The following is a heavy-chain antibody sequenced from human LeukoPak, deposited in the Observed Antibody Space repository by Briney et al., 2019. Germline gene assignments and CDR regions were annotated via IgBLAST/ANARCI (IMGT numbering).Heavy chain of an antibody. Sequence: GGSLRLSCAASGFTFSDYYMSWIRQAPGKGLEWVANIKQDGSEKYYVDSVKGRFTISRDNAKNSLYLQMNSLRAEDTAVYFCARKGEVTAPTKNAFDIWGQGTMVTVSS. CDR2: IKQDGSEK. CDR1: GFTFSDYY. D-gene: IGHD2-21*02. J-gene: IGHJ3*02. CDR3: ARKGEVTAPTKNAFDI. V-gene: IGHV3-7*01.